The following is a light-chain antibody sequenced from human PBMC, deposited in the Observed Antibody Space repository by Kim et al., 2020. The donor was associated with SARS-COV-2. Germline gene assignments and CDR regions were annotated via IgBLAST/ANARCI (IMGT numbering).Light chain of an antibody. CDR2: GKN. J-gene: IGLJ2*01. V-gene: IGLV3-19*01. CDR3: NSRGSNDNVL. Sequence: SSALTQDPAVSVALGQTVRITCQGDSLRSYYATWYQQKPGQAPIVVIYGKNNRPSGIPDRFSGSSSGDTASLTITGTQAGDEADYYCNSRGSNDNVLFGG. CDR1: SLRSYY.